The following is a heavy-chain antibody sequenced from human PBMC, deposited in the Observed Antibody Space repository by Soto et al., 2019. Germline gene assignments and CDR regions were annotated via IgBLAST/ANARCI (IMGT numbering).Heavy chain of an antibody. J-gene: IGHJ6*02. CDR3: ATAEWYYYDSSGYQKVQNGMDV. CDR1: GFTFSSYA. CDR2: ISGSGGST. V-gene: IGHV3-23*01. Sequence: PGGSLRLSCAASGFTFSSYAMSWVRQAPGKGLEWVSAISGSGGSTYYADSVKGRFTISRDNSKNTLYLQMNSLRAEDTAVYYCATAEWYYYDSSGYQKVQNGMDVWGQGTTVTVSS. D-gene: IGHD3-22*01.